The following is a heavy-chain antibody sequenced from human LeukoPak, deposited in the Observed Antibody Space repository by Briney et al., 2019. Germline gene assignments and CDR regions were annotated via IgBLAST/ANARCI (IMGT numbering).Heavy chain of an antibody. J-gene: IGHJ4*02. CDR3: ARVPLYSSGWYTLGY. D-gene: IGHD6-19*01. CDR2: INSDGSSI. V-gene: IGHV3-74*01. CDR1: GFTFSSYW. Sequence: GGSLRLSCAASGFTFSSYWMHWVRQGLGKGLVWVSRINSDGSSINYADSVMGRFTISRDNAKNTLYLQMNSLRAEDTAVYYCARVPLYSSGWYTLGYWGQGTLVTVSS.